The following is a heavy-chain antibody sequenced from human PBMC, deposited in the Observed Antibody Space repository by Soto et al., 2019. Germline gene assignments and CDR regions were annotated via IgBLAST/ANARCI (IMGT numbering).Heavy chain of an antibody. Sequence: ASVKVSCKASGYTFTSYAMHWVRQAPGQRLEWMGWINAGNGNAKYSQKFQGRVTITRDTSTSTAYMELSSLRSEDTAVYYCAGGYSNYVRTAYFDYWGQGTLVTVST. CDR2: INAGNGNA. D-gene: IGHD4-4*01. V-gene: IGHV1-3*01. CDR1: GYTFTSYA. J-gene: IGHJ4*02. CDR3: AGGYSNYVRTAYFDY.